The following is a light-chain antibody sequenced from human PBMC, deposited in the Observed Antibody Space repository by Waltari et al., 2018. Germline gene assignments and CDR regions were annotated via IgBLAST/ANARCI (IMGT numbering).Light chain of an antibody. CDR3: AAWDDTLVGSVV. Sequence: HSVLTQPPSASGTPGQRVTIACSGTSSNIRSTTVNWSQHVPGMAPKLLIYSNNQRPSGVPARFSGSTSGTAASLAISGLQSDDEAIYYCAAWDDTLVGSVVFGGGTKLTVL. CDR2: SNN. CDR1: SSNIRSTT. J-gene: IGLJ2*01. V-gene: IGLV1-44*01.